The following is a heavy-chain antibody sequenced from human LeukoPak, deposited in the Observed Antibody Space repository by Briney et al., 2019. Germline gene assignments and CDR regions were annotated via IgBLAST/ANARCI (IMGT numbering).Heavy chain of an antibody. V-gene: IGHV1-24*01. D-gene: IGHD6-13*01. CDR2: FDPEDGET. Sequence: ASVKVSCKVSGYTLTELSMHWVRQAPGKGLEWMGGFDPEDGETIYAQKFQGRVTMTEDTSTDTAYMELSSLRSEDTAVYYCATRRIAAAGIWGHYYYYGMDVRGQGTTVTVSS. CDR3: ATRRIAAAGIWGHYYYYGMDV. J-gene: IGHJ6*02. CDR1: GYTLTELS.